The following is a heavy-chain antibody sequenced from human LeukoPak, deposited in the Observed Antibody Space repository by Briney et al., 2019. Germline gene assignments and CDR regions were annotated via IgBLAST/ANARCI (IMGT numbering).Heavy chain of an antibody. Sequence: GGSLRLSCAASGFSFNTYAMSWVRQAPGKGLEWLSSISDHGGSTYYVDSVKGRFTVPRDNSKNTLYLQMNSLRGEDTAVYYCAKVLQYYYRGLDVWGQGTTVTVSS. CDR2: ISDHGGST. CDR1: GFSFNTYA. V-gene: IGHV3-23*01. J-gene: IGHJ6*02. D-gene: IGHD5-24*01. CDR3: AKVLQYYYRGLDV.